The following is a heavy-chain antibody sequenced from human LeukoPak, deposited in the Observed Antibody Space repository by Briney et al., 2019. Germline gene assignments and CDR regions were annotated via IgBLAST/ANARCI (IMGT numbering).Heavy chain of an antibody. J-gene: IGHJ5*01. V-gene: IGHV4-30-4*01. D-gene: IGHD2-21*02. CDR3: ARATDAIFDWFDS. CDR1: GGSVSGGNYF. Sequence: SETLSLTCTVSGGSVSGGNYFWTWIRQSPGKVLEWIGYMYYSWSTYYNPSLKSRVIISVDPSKTQFTLKMTSVSAADTAMYYCARATDAIFDWFDSWGQGTLVTVSS. CDR2: MYYSWST.